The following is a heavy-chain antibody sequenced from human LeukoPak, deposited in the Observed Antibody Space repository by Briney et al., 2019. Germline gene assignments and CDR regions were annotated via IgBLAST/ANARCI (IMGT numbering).Heavy chain of an antibody. CDR3: ARVKRVRDYYDSSGYYVPDY. D-gene: IGHD3-22*01. Sequence: SETLSLTCTVSGGSISSYYWSWIRQPPGKGLEWIGEINHSGSTNYNPSLNSRVTISVDTSKNQFSLKLSSVTAADTAVYYCARVKRVRDYYDSSGYYVPDYWGQGTLVTVSS. V-gene: IGHV4-34*01. CDR2: INHSGST. J-gene: IGHJ4*02. CDR1: GGSISSYY.